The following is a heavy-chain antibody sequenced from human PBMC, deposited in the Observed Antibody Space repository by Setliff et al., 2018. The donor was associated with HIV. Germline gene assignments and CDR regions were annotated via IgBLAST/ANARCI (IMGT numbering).Heavy chain of an antibody. J-gene: IGHJ6*02. CDR2: IKQDGSEK. V-gene: IGHV3-7*01. CDR1: GFTFSTYW. CDR3: ARPTNIDTLYYGSQTFYMYYYGLDV. Sequence: GGSLRLSCAASGFTFSTYWMIWVRQAPGKGLEWVAKIKQDGSEKYYVDSVKGRFTISRDNAKNSLYLQMNSLRADDTAVYFCARPTNIDTLYYGSQTFYMYYYGLDVWGQGTLVTVSS. D-gene: IGHD1-26*01.